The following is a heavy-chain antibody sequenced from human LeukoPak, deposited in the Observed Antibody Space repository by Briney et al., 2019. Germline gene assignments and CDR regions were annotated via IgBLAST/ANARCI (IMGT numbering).Heavy chain of an antibody. CDR3: AKDHDCSGGSRYGTFDI. CDR1: GFTFSSYA. Sequence: GGSLRLSCAASGFTFSSYAMSWVRQAPGKGLEWVSAISGSGGSTYYADSVKGRFTISRDNSKNTLHLQMNSLRAEDTAVYYCAKDHDCSGGSRYGTFDIWGQGTMVTVSS. CDR2: ISGSGGST. D-gene: IGHD2-15*01. J-gene: IGHJ3*02. V-gene: IGHV3-23*01.